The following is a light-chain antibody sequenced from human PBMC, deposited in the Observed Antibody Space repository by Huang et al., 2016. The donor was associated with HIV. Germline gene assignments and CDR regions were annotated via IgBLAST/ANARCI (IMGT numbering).Light chain of an antibody. V-gene: IGKV1-33*01. CDR3: QHYHNRPA. CDR2: DAS. J-gene: IGKJ3*01. CDR1: QDISNS. Sequence: IQMTQSPSSLSASVGDRVTITCQASQDISNSLSWYQQKPGKAPKLLIFDASNLETGVPSRLSGSGSGADSTFTISSLQPEDVATYYCQHYHNRPAFGPGTTVDIK.